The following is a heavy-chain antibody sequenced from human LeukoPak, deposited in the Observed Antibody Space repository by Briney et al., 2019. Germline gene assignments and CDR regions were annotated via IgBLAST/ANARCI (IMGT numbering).Heavy chain of an antibody. Sequence: ASVKVSCKASGGTFSIYAIGWVRQAPGQGLEWMGGIIPIFGTANYAQKFQGRVTITADESTSTAYMELSSLRSEDTAVYYCAREPHYYGSGSSNDAFDIWGQGTMVTVSS. CDR3: AREPHYYGSGSSNDAFDI. J-gene: IGHJ3*02. CDR1: GGTFSIYA. V-gene: IGHV1-69*13. CDR2: IIPIFGTA. D-gene: IGHD3-10*01.